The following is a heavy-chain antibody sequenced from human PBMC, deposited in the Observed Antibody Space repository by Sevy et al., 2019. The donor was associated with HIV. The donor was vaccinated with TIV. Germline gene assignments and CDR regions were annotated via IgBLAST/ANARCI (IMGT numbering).Heavy chain of an antibody. Sequence: GGSLRLSCAASGFTFSLYATTWVRQAPGKGLEWVSTITISGGNTYYADSVKGRFTISRDNSKNTLYLQMNSLRAEDTAIYFCAKDHDNNWFDPWGQGTLVTVSS. J-gene: IGHJ5*02. CDR1: GFTFSLYA. D-gene: IGHD3-22*01. V-gene: IGHV3-23*01. CDR2: ITISGGNT. CDR3: AKDHDNNWFDP.